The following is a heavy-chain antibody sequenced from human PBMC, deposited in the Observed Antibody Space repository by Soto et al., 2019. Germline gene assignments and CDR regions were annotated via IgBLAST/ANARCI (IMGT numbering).Heavy chain of an antibody. CDR1: GDSISSPNW. V-gene: IGHV4-4*02. J-gene: IGHJ4*02. Sequence: PSETLSLTCAVSGDSISSPNWWSWYRQPPGKGLELIGEMFASGSSNYNPSLNGRVTISLDTSKNHFSLKLTSLAAADTAIYYCAREGFDHRPDYWGQGIPVTVS. CDR2: MFASGSS. CDR3: AREGFDHRPDY.